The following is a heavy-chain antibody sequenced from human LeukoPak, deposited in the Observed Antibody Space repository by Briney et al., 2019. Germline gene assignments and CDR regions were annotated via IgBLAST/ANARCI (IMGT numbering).Heavy chain of an antibody. V-gene: IGHV5-51*01. D-gene: IGHD2-2*01. CDR3: ASRRAMGYCSSTSCDYFDY. CDR2: IYPGDSDT. CDR1: GYSFTSYW. J-gene: IGHJ4*02. Sequence: GESLKISCKGSGYSFTSYWIGWVRQMPGKGLEWMGIIYPGDSDTRYSPSFQGQVTISADKSISTAYLQWSSLKASDTAMYYCASRRAMGYCSSTSCDYFDYWGQGTLVTVSS.